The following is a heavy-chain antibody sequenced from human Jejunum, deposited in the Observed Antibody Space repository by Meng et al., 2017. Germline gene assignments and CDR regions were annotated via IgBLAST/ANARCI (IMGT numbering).Heavy chain of an antibody. Sequence: GGSLRLSCAASGFTLSSYWMSWVRRAPGKGLEWVANIKKDGSEQNYVDSVKGRFIISRDNAKNSLYLQMNSLRAEDTALYYCAQYSGYPIDAFDIWGQGKMVT. CDR1: GFTLSSYW. D-gene: IGHD5-12*01. J-gene: IGHJ3*02. V-gene: IGHV3-7*01. CDR2: IKKDGSEQ. CDR3: AQYSGYPIDAFDI.